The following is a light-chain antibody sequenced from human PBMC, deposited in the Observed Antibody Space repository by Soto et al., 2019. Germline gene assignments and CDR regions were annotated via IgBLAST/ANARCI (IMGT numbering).Light chain of an antibody. CDR2: EVS. J-gene: IGLJ1*01. Sequence: QSVLTQPASVSGSPGQSITISFTGTSSDVGGYNYVSWYQQHPGKAPKLMIYEVSSRPSGVSNRFSGSKSGNTASLTISGPQAEDEADYYCSSYTSTSTLYVFGSGTKVTVL. V-gene: IGLV2-14*01. CDR1: SSDVGGYNY. CDR3: SSYTSTSTLYV.